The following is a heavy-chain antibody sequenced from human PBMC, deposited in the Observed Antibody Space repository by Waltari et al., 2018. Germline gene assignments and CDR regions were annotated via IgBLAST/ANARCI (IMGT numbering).Heavy chain of an antibody. CDR1: GFTFSSYD. CDR3: ARGKMRKQQLGYYGMDV. Sequence: LVQPGGSLRLSCAASGFTFSSYDMHWVRQATGKGLEWVSAIGTAGDPYYPGSVKGRFTISRENAKNSLYLQMNSLRAGDTAVYYCARGKMRKQQLGYYGMDVWGQGTTVTVSS. CDR2: IGTAGDP. J-gene: IGHJ6*02. D-gene: IGHD6-13*01. V-gene: IGHV3-13*05.